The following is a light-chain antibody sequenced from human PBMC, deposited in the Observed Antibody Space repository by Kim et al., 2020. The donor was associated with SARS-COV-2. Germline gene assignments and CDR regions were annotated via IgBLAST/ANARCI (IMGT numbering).Light chain of an antibody. Sequence: SPGERATLSRRASQSVSSSYLAWYQQKPGQAPRLLIYGASSRATGIPDRFSGSGSGTDFILTISRLEPEDFAVYYCQQYGNSPQTFGQGTKVDIK. CDR2: GAS. CDR3: QQYGNSPQT. CDR1: QSVSSSY. J-gene: IGKJ1*01. V-gene: IGKV3-20*01.